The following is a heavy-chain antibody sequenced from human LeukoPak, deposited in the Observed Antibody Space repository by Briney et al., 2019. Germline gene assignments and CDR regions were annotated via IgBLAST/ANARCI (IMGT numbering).Heavy chain of an antibody. CDR3: AKDRLMYGSGTYPLGY. Sequence: GGSLRLSCAASGFTFSSYGMHWVRQAPGKGLEWVAFIRYDGSNKYYVDSVKGRFTISRDNSKNTLYLQMNSLRTEDTAVYYCAKDRLMYGSGTYPLGYWGQGTLVTVSS. J-gene: IGHJ4*02. D-gene: IGHD3-10*01. CDR1: GFTFSSYG. CDR2: IRYDGSNK. V-gene: IGHV3-30*02.